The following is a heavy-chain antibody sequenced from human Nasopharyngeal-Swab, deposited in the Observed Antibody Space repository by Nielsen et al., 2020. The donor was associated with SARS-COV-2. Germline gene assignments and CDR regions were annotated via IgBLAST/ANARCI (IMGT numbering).Heavy chain of an antibody. J-gene: IGHJ5*02. CDR3: ARALSARTTLNCLGP. D-gene: IGHD4-17*01. Sequence: ASVKVSCKTSGYIFTDYYIHWVRQAPGQGLEWMGRIDPNTGGTSSAQIFQGRVTMTRDTSISTVYIEVTSLTSDDTAVYYCARALSARTTLNCLGPWGQGTLVTVSS. V-gene: IGHV1-2*06. CDR1: GYIFTDYY. CDR2: IDPNTGGT.